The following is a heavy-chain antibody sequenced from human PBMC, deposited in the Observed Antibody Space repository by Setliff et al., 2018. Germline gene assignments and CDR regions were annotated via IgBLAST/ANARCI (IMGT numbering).Heavy chain of an antibody. V-gene: IGHV1-69*13. Sequence: SVKVSCKASGSTFRTYEINWVRQAPGQGFEWMGRIIPMFEKTNYAQKFQGRVTITADESTSTAYMELSSLSSEDTAVYYCARGGVAAAGRKGVFEYWGQGTLVTVSS. CDR3: ARGGVAAAGRKGVFEY. CDR1: GSTFRTYE. D-gene: IGHD6-13*01. CDR2: IIPMFEKT. J-gene: IGHJ4*02.